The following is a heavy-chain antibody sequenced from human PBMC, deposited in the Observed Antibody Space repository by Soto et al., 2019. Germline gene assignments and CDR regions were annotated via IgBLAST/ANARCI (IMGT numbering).Heavy chain of an antibody. CDR1: GFTFSSYS. D-gene: IGHD3-9*01. Sequence: GGSLRLSCAASGFTFSSYSMNWVRQAPGKGLEWVSYISSSSSTIYYADSVKGRFTISRDNAKNSLYLQMNSLRDEDTAVYYCAREEREYDILTGYDYWGQGTLVTVSS. V-gene: IGHV3-48*02. CDR2: ISSSSSTI. CDR3: AREEREYDILTGYDY. J-gene: IGHJ4*02.